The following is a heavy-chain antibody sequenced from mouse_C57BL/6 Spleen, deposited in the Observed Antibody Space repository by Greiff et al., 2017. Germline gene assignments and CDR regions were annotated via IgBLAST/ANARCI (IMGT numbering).Heavy chain of an antibody. CDR3: ATQRRYSNSYYAMDY. J-gene: IGHJ4*01. CDR1: GYAFSSSW. CDR2: IYPGDGDT. Sequence: QVQLKQSGPELVKPGASVKISCKASGYAFSSSWMNWVKQRPGKGLEWIGRIYPGDGDTNYNGKFKGKATLTADKSSSTAYMQLSSLTSEDSAVYICATQRRYSNSYYAMDYWGQGTSVTVSS. V-gene: IGHV1-82*01. D-gene: IGHD2-5*01.